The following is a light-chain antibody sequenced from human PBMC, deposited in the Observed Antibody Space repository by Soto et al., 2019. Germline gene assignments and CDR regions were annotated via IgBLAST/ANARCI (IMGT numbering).Light chain of an antibody. CDR1: ISDVGFYNF. CDR2: DVS. V-gene: IGLV2-11*01. CDR3: CSYAGSYTYV. Sequence: QSALTQPRSVSGSPGQSVTISCTGTISDVGFYNFVSWYQQHPGKAPKLMIYDVSKRPSGVPDRFSGSKSGNTASLTISGLQAEDEADYYCCSYAGSYTYVFGTGTKLTVL. J-gene: IGLJ1*01.